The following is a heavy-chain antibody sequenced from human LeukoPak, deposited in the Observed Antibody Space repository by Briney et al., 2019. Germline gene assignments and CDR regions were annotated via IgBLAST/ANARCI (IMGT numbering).Heavy chain of an antibody. CDR2: ISDSSTTI. J-gene: IGHJ5*01. Sequence: GGSLRLSCAASGFTFSSYNMNWVRQAPGKGLEWVSYISDSSTTIYYADSVKGRFTISRENAKNSLYLQMNSLRAGDTAVYYCARAGPQLWFDYWGQGTLVTVSS. CDR3: ARAGPQLWFDY. D-gene: IGHD5-18*01. CDR1: GFTFSSYN. V-gene: IGHV3-48*01.